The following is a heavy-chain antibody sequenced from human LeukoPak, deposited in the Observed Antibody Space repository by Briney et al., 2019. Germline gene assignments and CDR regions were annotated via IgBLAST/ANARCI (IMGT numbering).Heavy chain of an antibody. CDR1: GFTFSSYA. Sequence: QSGGSLRLSCVASGFTFSSYAMSWVRQAPGKGLEWVSAISDSGDSTYYADSVKGRFTISRDNSKNTLYLQTNSLRVEDTAVYYCAKNDVTGYDLYHFDYWGQGALVTVSS. CDR3: AKNDVTGYDLYHFDY. V-gene: IGHV3-23*01. CDR2: ISDSGDST. D-gene: IGHD3-9*01. J-gene: IGHJ4*02.